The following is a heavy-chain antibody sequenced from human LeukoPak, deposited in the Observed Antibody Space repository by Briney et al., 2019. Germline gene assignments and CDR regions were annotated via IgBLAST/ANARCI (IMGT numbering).Heavy chain of an antibody. CDR2: SIPIFSRA. Sequence: GASVKVSCKASGYTFTSYGISWVRQAPGQGLEWMGGSIPIFSRADYAQRFQDRITISWDASTGTDYMELRSLTFDDTAVYYCARVGPPRRDHYYPSSGDYLPVFEIWGHGTMVTVSS. V-gene: IGHV1-69*13. CDR1: GYTFTSYG. D-gene: IGHD3-22*01. J-gene: IGHJ3*02. CDR3: ARVGPPRRDHYYPSSGDYLPVFEI.